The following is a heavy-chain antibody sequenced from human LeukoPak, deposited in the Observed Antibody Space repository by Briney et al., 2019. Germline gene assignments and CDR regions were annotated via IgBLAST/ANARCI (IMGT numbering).Heavy chain of an antibody. CDR1: GYTFTVYY. J-gene: IGHJ4*02. D-gene: IGHD5-12*01. CDR2: IYINSGGT. V-gene: IGHV1-2*02. Sequence: ASVKVSCKASGYTFTVYYMHLVRQAPGPGLEWVGWIYINSGGTNYAQKFQGRVTMTRDTSISTAYMELSRLRSDDTAVYYCARALRRWLQFSDYWGQGTLVTVSS. CDR3: ARALRRWLQFSDY.